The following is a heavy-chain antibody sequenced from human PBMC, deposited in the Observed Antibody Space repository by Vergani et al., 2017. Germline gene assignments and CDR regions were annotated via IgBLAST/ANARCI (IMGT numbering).Heavy chain of an antibody. D-gene: IGHD3-3*01. J-gene: IGHJ4*02. CDR2: IYYSGST. Sequence: QVQLQESGPGLVKPSETLSLTCTVSGGSISSYYWSWIRQPPGKGLEWIGYIYYSGSTNYNPSLKSRVTISVDTSKNQFSLKLSSVTAADTAVDYCARISAGITIFGVVTNARFDYWGQGTLVTVSS. CDR3: ARISAGITIFGVVTNARFDY. V-gene: IGHV4-59*01. CDR1: GGSISSYY.